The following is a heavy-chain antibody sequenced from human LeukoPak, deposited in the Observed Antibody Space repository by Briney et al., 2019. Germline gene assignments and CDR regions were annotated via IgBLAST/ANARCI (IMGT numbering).Heavy chain of an antibody. CDR1: GFTFSSYG. CDR3: EKSGWDPWP. J-gene: IGHJ5*02. CDR2: ICYDRSNK. V-gene: IGHV3-33*06. D-gene: IGHD1-26*01. Sequence: GRSLGLSCAASGFTFSSYGMHWVRQAPGKGLEWVALICYDRSNKYYADSVKGRFTISRDNAKNTLYLQMNSMRDEDTAVYYFEKSGWDPWPWGQGNLVTVSS.